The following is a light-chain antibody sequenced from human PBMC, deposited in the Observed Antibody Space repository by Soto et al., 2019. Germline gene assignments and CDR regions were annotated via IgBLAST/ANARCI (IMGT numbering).Light chain of an antibody. CDR2: DVS. CDR3: CSYTTSNTSQIV. V-gene: IGLV2-14*01. Sequence: QSALTQPASVSGSPGQSITISCTGTSSDVGGYNYVSWYHQHPGKAPKFMIYDVSNRPSGVSNRFSGSKSGNTASLTSSGLQAEDEADYYCCSYTTSNTSQIVFGTGTKVTVL. J-gene: IGLJ1*01. CDR1: SSDVGGYNY.